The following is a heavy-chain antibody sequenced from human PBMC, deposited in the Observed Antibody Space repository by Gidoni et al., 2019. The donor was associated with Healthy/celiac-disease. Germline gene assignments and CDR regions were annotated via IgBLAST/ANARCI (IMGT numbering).Heavy chain of an antibody. CDR2: IYSGGST. J-gene: IGHJ4*02. CDR1: GFTGSSTY. CDR3: ARVVVGAKKYYFDY. D-gene: IGHD1-26*01. V-gene: IGHV3-66*01. Sequence: EVQLVESGGGWVQPGGSVRLSCAASGFTGSSTYMSWVRQAPGKGLEWVSFIYSGGSTYYADSVKGSFTISRDNSKNTLYLHMNSLRAEDTAVYYCARVVVGAKKYYFDYWGQGTLVTVSS.